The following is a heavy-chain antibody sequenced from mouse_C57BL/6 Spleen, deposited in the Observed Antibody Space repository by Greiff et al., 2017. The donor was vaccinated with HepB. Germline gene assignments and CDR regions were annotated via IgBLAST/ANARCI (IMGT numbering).Heavy chain of an antibody. CDR2: IHPNSGST. D-gene: IGHD2-2*01. CDR1: GYTFTSYW. CDR3: ARSMVTTLYYFDY. Sequence: QVQLQQPGAELVKPGASVKLSCKASGYTFTSYWMHWVKQRPGQGLEWIGMIHPNSGSTNYNEKFKSKATLTVDKSSSTAYMQLSSLTSEDSAVYYCARSMVTTLYYFDYWGQGTTLTVSS. J-gene: IGHJ2*01. V-gene: IGHV1-64*01.